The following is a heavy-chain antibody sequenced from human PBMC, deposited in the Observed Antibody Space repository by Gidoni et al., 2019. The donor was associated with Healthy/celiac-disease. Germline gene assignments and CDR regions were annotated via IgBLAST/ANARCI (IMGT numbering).Heavy chain of an antibody. CDR2: IYYSVST. CDR1: VGSISSGDYY. V-gene: IGHV4-30-4*01. CDR3: AREDGENTSYFDY. D-gene: IGHD3-16*01. J-gene: IGHJ4*02. Sequence: QVQLQESGPGLVKPSPTLSLTCTVAVGSISSGDYYWSWIRQPPGKGLAWIGYIYYSVSTYYNPCLKSRVTISVDTSKNQFSLKLSSVTAADTAVYYCAREDGENTSYFDYWGQGTLVTVSS.